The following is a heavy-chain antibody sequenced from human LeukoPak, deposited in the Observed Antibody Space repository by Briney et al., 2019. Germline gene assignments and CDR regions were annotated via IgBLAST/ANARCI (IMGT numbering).Heavy chain of an antibody. D-gene: IGHD2-2*01. CDR2: ISSDGRNI. CDR1: GFTFSTYS. CDR3: ARDRIMPSAGEPFDY. V-gene: IGHV3-30-3*01. J-gene: IGHJ4*02. Sequence: PGRSLRLSCAASGFTFSTYSMHWVRQAPGKGLEWVAVISSDGRNIYYADSVKGRFTISRDNSKNTLYLQMNSLRAEDMAVYYCARDRIMPSAGEPFDYWSQGTLVTVSS.